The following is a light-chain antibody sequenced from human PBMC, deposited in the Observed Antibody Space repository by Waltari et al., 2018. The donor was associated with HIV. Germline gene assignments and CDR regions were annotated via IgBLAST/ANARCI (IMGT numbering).Light chain of an antibody. CDR1: RSVVGGSNS. CDR3: SSYTSSSTLVV. V-gene: IGLV2-14*01. Sequence: QSALTQPASVSGSPGQSITISCTGTRSVVGGSNSAPSYQQHPGKAPELMIYEVSNRPSGVSNRFSGSKSGNTASLTISGPQAEDEADYYCSSYTSSSTLVVFGGGTKLTVL. J-gene: IGLJ2*01. CDR2: EVS.